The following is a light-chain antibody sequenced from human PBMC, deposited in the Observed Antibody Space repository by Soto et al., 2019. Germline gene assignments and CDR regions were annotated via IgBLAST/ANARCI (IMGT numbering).Light chain of an antibody. J-gene: IGKJ2*01. CDR2: AAI. CDR3: LRGYSAPLT. Sequence: DIQMTQSPSSLSASVGDRVTITCRASQNILTYLNWYQQRTGKAPKFLIYAAISVQDGVLSRFIGSESVREFNLTINNLQPEDSAIYYLLRGYSAPLTFGQVTNLEIK. CDR1: QNILTY. V-gene: IGKV1-39*01.